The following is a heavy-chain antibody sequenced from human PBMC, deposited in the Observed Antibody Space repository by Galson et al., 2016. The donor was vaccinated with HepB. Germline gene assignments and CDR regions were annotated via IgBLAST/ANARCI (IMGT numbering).Heavy chain of an antibody. J-gene: IGHJ4*02. CDR3: ARFSVSFGEDFFDS. V-gene: IGHV3-21*01. Sequence: SLRLSCAASGFTFSRYSMNWVRQAPGKGLEWVSSISSSGYIYYADSVKGRFTISRDNAKNSLYLHINSLSAEDTAVYYCARFSVSFGEDFFDSWGQGTLVAVSS. CDR2: ISSSGYI. CDR1: GFTFSRYS. D-gene: IGHD3-10*01.